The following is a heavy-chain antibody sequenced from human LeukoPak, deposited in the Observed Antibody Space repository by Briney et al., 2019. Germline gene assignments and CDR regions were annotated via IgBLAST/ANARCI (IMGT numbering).Heavy chain of an antibody. D-gene: IGHD3-10*01. CDR3: AKMNMVRGVPIDY. CDR1: EFSFSDYW. V-gene: IGHV3-23*01. J-gene: IGHJ4*02. Sequence: PGGSLRLSCIDSEFSFSDYWMTWVRQVPGKGLEWVSAISGSGGSTYYADSVKGRFTISRDNSKNTLYLQMNSLRAEDTAVYYCAKMNMVRGVPIDYWGQGTLVTVSS. CDR2: ISGSGGST.